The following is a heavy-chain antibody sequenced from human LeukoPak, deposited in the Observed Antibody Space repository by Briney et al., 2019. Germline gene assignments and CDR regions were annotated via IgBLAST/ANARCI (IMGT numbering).Heavy chain of an antibody. CDR3: AKSKGSSSGYYFDY. CDR2: ISWNSGSI. CDR1: GFTFDDYA. Sequence: GGSLRLSCAASGFTFDDYAMHWVRQAPGKGLEWVSGISWNSGSIGYADSVKGRFTISRDNAKNSLYLQMNSLRAEDMALYYCAKSKGSSSGYYFDYWGQGTLVTVSS. J-gene: IGHJ4*02. V-gene: IGHV3-9*03. D-gene: IGHD6-6*01.